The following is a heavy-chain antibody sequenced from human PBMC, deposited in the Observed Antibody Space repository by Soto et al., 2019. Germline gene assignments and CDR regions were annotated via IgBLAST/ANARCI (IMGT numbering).Heavy chain of an antibody. CDR1: GYTFTSYA. V-gene: IGHV1-3*01. CDR3: ARDTPDPGIVVVPAARPDGMDV. CDR2: INAGNGNT. D-gene: IGHD2-2*01. Sequence: ASVKVSCKASGYTFTSYAMHWVRQAPGQRLEWMGWINAGNGNTKYSQKFQGRVTITRDTSASTAYMELSSLRSEDTAVYYCARDTPDPGIVVVPAARPDGMDVWGQGTTVTVPS. J-gene: IGHJ6*02.